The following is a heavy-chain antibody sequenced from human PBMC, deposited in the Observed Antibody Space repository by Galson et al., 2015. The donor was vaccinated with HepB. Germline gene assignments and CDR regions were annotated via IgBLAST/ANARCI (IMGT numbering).Heavy chain of an antibody. CDR2: ISYDGSNK. Sequence: SLRLSCAASGFTFSSYAMHWVRQAPGKGLEWVAVISYDGSNKYYADSVKGRFTISRDNSKNTLYLQMNSLRAEDTAVYYCAREWVRQWLVPDYWGQGTLVTVSS. V-gene: IGHV3-30-3*01. J-gene: IGHJ4*02. CDR3: AREWVRQWLVPDY. D-gene: IGHD6-19*01. CDR1: GFTFSSYA.